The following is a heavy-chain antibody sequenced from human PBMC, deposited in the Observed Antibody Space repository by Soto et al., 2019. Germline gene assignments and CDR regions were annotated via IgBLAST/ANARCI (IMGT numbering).Heavy chain of an antibody. CDR3: ARGKQWLVLFNQSPPGRLDY. J-gene: IGHJ4*02. CDR1: GYTFTSYY. V-gene: IGHV1-46*01. D-gene: IGHD6-19*01. CDR2: INPSGGST. Sequence: ASVKVSCKASGYTFTSYYMHWVRQAPGQGLEWMGIINPSGGSTSYAQKFQGRVTMTRDTSTSTVYMELSSLRSEDTAVYYCARGKQWLVLFNQSPPGRLDYWGQGTLVTVSS.